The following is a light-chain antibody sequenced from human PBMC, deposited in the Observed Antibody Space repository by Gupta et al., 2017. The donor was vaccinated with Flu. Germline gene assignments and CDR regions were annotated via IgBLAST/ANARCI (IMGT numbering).Light chain of an antibody. Sequence: DIQMTQSPSSVSASVGDRVTISCRASQDIGVWLAWYQQKPGKAPKLPVYAASNLEGGVPSRFSGSGGGTSFTLTISSLQPEDFATYYCQQAKTFPYTFGQGTKLEIK. CDR2: AAS. CDR1: QDIGVW. V-gene: IGKV1-12*01. J-gene: IGKJ2*01. CDR3: QQAKTFPYT.